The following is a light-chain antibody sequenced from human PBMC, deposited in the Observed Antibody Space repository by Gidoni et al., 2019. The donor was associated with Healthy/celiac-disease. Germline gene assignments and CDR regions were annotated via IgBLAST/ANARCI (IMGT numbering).Light chain of an antibody. V-gene: IGLV3-21*02. Sequence: SYVLTPPPSVSVAPGQTARITCGGNNIGSKSVHWYQQKPGQAPVLVVYDDSDRHAGIPERFSGSNSGNTATLTISRGEAGDEADYYCQVWDSSSDHPGVFGTGTKVTVL. CDR2: DDS. CDR3: QVWDSSSDHPGV. J-gene: IGLJ1*01. CDR1: NIGSKS.